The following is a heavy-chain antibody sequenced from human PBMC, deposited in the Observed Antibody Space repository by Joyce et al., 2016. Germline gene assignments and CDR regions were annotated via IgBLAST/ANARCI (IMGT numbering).Heavy chain of an antibody. CDR3: GMDV. Sequence: QVQVVESGGGVVQPGRSLRLSFAASGFPFMKYDLHWVRQAPGKGLELVAVISSDGSNKYYVDSVKGRFTISRDNSENTMYLQRSRLRPEDTAVYYCGMDVWGKGTTVTVSS. V-gene: IGHV3-30*03. CDR2: ISSDGSNK. CDR1: GFPFMKYD. J-gene: IGHJ6*03.